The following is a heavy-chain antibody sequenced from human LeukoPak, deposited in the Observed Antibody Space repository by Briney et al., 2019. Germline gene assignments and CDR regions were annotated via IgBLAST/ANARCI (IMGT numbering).Heavy chain of an antibody. V-gene: IGHV3-11*01. CDR1: GFTFSDYY. J-gene: IGHJ6*02. Sequence: GGSLRLSCAASGFTFSDYYMSWIRQAPGKGLEWVSYISSSGSTIYYADSVKGRFTISRDNSKNTLYLQMNSLRAEDTAVYYCARPSAYYYYGMDVWGQGTTVTVSS. CDR2: ISSSGSTI. CDR3: ARPSAYYYYGMDV. D-gene: IGHD6-6*01.